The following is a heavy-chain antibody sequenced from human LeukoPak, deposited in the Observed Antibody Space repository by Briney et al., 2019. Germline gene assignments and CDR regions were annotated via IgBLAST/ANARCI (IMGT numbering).Heavy chain of an antibody. D-gene: IGHD5-12*01. Sequence: GGSLRLSCAASGFTFRNYTMTWVRQAPGKGLEWVSYISSSGSTIYYADSVKGRFTISRDNAKNSLYLQMNSLRAEDTAVYYCARDSGYDSVYYYYGMDVWGQGTTVTVSS. CDR1: GFTFRNYT. V-gene: IGHV3-48*04. CDR2: ISSSGSTI. J-gene: IGHJ6*02. CDR3: ARDSGYDSVYYYYGMDV.